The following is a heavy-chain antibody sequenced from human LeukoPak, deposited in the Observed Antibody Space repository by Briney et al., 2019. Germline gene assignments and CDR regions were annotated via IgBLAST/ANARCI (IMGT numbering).Heavy chain of an antibody. V-gene: IGHV3-30*18. CDR1: GFTFSSYG. CDR2: ISYDGPNK. CDR3: AKELRKWELLEGSDAFDI. J-gene: IGHJ3*02. D-gene: IGHD1-26*01. Sequence: GRSLRLSCAASGFTFSSYGMHWVRQAPGKGLEWVAVISYDGPNKYYADSVKGRFTISRDNSKNTLYLQMNSLRAEDTAVYYCAKELRKWELLEGSDAFDIWGQGTMVTVSS.